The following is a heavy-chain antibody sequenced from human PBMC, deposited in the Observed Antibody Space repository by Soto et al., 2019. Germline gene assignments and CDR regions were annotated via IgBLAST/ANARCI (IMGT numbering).Heavy chain of an antibody. CDR2: VKDGGST. CDR1: GGSLTGYY. Sequence: QVQLQQWGAGLLKPSETLSLTCTVNGGSLTGYYWSWIRQPPGKGLEWIGEVKDGGSTNYSPSLRGRVYISADTSKNHFSLRLNSVTAADQAVYFCARGQEGIVATHWDQGALVTVSS. J-gene: IGHJ4*02. CDR3: ARGQEGIVATH. D-gene: IGHD5-12*01. V-gene: IGHV4-34*01.